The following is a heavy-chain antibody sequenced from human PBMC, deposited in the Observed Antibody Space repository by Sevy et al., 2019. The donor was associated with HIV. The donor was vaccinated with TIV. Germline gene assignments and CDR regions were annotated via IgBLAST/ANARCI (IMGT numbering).Heavy chain of an antibody. Sequence: GGSLRLSCAASGFNFDDYSLSWVRQVPGKGLQWVSGINWSGDNTHYADSVKGRFSIARDNAKNSLYLQMNSLRAEDTALYYCARVATYYDSSYYSYYFDYWGQGTLVTVSS. J-gene: IGHJ4*02. CDR3: ARVATYYDSSYYSYYFDY. CDR2: INWSGDNT. D-gene: IGHD3-22*01. V-gene: IGHV3-20*04. CDR1: GFNFDDYS.